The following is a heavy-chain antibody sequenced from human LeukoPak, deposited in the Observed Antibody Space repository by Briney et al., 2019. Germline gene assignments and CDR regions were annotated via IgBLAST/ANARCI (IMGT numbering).Heavy chain of an antibody. D-gene: IGHD3-10*02. J-gene: IGHJ4*02. CDR3: AVNVPFDY. Sequence: GGSLSLSCAASGFTVSSNYMSWVRQAPGKGLEWVSVIYSGGSTYYADSVKGRFTISRDNSKNTLYLQMNSLRAEDTAVYYCAVNVPFDYWGQGTLVTVSS. V-gene: IGHV3-53*01. CDR2: IYSGGST. CDR1: GFTVSSNY.